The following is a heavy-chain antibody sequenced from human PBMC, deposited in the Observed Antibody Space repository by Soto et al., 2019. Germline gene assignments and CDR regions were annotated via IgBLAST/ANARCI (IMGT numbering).Heavy chain of an antibody. CDR3: ARGPADIVVVVAALKSYGMDV. V-gene: IGHV3-23*01. Sequence: WGSLRLSCAASGFTFSSYAIIFVRHSPFKWLEWVSAISGSGGSTYYADSVKGRFTISRDNSKNTLYLQMNSLGAEDTAVYYCARGPADIVVVVAALKSYGMDVWGQGTTVTVSS. CDR2: ISGSGGST. CDR1: GFTFSSYA. D-gene: IGHD2-15*01. J-gene: IGHJ6*02.